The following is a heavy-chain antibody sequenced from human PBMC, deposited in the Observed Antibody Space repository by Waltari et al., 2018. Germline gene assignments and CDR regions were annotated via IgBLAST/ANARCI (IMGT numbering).Heavy chain of an antibody. CDR2: MITMFDTA. CDR3: AKNNFNEALPLTGP. CDR1: GGTFNNYA. D-gene: IGHD1-1*01. Sequence: QVQLVQSGPEVMKPGSSVKVSCKASGGTFNNYAISWVRQAPGQGLEWMGRMITMFDTADYSQKFPVRVTISADMSTSTAYMQFISLKSEDTAIYYCAKNNFNEALPLTGPWAQGTLVIVSS. J-gene: IGHJ5*02. V-gene: IGHV1-69*14.